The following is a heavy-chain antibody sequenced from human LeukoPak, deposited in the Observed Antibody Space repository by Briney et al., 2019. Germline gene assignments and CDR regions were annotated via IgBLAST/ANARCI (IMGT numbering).Heavy chain of an antibody. Sequence: ASVKVSCKASGYTFTSYGISWVRQAPGQGLEWMGWISAYNGNTNYAQKLQGRVTMTTDTSTSTAYTELRSLRSDDTAVYYCARVEGVAGSEIDYWGQGTLVTVSS. CDR3: ARVEGVAGSEIDY. CDR2: ISAYNGNT. V-gene: IGHV1-18*01. CDR1: GYTFTSYG. D-gene: IGHD6-19*01. J-gene: IGHJ4*02.